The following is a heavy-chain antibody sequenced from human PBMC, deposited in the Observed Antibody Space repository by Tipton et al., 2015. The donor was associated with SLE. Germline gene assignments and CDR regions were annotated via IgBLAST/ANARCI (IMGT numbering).Heavy chain of an antibody. J-gene: IGHJ4*02. CDR1: GFSVTSGYY. CDR2: IFHSGTT. Sequence: TLSLTCTVSGFSVTSGYYWGWIRQPPGKGLEWIGTIFHSGTTYFNSSLKSRVTISVDTSKNQFSLQLRSVTAADTAVYYCARVHSAGDYDSSGFSNWGQGSLVTVSS. D-gene: IGHD3-22*01. CDR3: ARVHSAGDYDSSGFSN. V-gene: IGHV4-38-2*02.